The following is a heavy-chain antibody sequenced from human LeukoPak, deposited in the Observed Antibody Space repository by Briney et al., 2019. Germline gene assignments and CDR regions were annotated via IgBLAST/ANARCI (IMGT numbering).Heavy chain of an antibody. Sequence: PGGSLRLSCAASGFSFSSYGMSWVRQAPGKGLEWVSAISGSGGSTYYADSVKGRFTISRDNSKNTLYLQMNSLRAEDTAVYYCAKALFSYDSSGYYSVYFDYWGQGTLVTVSS. CDR2: ISGSGGST. CDR1: GFSFSSYG. J-gene: IGHJ4*02. D-gene: IGHD3-22*01. V-gene: IGHV3-23*01. CDR3: AKALFSYDSSGYYSVYFDY.